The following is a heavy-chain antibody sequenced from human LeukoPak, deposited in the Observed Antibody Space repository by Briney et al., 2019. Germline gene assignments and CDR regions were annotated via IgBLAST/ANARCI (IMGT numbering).Heavy chain of an antibody. CDR3: ARPRDDFWSGYYWADAFDI. V-gene: IGHV5-51*01. D-gene: IGHD3-3*01. CDR1: GYSFTSYW. Sequence: GGSLKISCKGSGYSFTSYWIGWVRQTPGKGLEWMGFIYPGDSDTRYSPSFQGQVTISADKSISTAYLQWSSLKASDTAIYYCARPRDDFWSGYYWADAFDIWGQGTMVTVSS. J-gene: IGHJ3*02. CDR2: IYPGDSDT.